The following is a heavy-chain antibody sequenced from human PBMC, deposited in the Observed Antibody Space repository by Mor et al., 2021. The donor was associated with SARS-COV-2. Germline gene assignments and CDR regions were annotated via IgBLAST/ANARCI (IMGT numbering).Heavy chain of an antibody. J-gene: IGHJ4*02. V-gene: IGHV4-34*01. Sequence: GLEWIGEINHSGSTNYNPSLKSRVTISVDTSKNQFSLKLSSVTAADTAVYYCAIGYCSGGSCLIGYWGQGTLVTVSS. CDR2: INHSGST. CDR3: AIGYCSGGSCLIGY. D-gene: IGHD2-15*01.